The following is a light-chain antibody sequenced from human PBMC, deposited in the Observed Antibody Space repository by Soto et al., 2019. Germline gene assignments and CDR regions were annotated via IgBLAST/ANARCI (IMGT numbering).Light chain of an antibody. V-gene: IGKV1-5*03. CDR1: QSISVW. CDR2: KAS. Sequence: DIQMTQSPSTLSASVGDRVTITCRAGQSISVWLAWYQQKAGKAPNLLIYKASMLESGVPSRFSGSGSETAFTLTISCLQPGDSATYYCQQYNSHSPTFGQGTKVEVK. CDR3: QQYNSHSPT. J-gene: IGKJ1*01.